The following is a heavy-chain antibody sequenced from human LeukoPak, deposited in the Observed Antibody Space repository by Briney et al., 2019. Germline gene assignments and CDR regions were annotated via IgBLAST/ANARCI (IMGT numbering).Heavy chain of an antibody. J-gene: IGHJ4*02. V-gene: IGHV3-33*06. D-gene: IGHD5-18*01. Sequence: GGSLRLSCAASGFTFSSYGMHWVRQAPGKGLEWVAVIWYDGSNKYYADSVKGRFTISRDNSKNTVYLRMNSLRAEDTAVYYCAKEGGYSYAEGYFDYWGQGTLVTVSS. CDR1: GFTFSSYG. CDR2: IWYDGSNK. CDR3: AKEGGYSYAEGYFDY.